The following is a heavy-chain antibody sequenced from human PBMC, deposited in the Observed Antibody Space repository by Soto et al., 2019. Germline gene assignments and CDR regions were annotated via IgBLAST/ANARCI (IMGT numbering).Heavy chain of an antibody. CDR1: GFTVSSNY. V-gene: IGHV3-66*01. D-gene: IGHD3-22*01. CDR3: ASDGDSSDYRGWFDP. Sequence: EVQLVESGGGLVQPGGSLRLSCAASGFTVSSNYMSWVRQAPGKGLGWVSVIYSGGTTYYADSVKGRFTISRDNSKNTLYPQMNSLRAEDTAVYYCASDGDSSDYRGWFDPWGQGTLVTVSS. CDR2: IYSGGTT. J-gene: IGHJ5*02.